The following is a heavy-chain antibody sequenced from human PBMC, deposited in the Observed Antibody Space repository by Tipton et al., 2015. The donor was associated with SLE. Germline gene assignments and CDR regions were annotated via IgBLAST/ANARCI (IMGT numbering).Heavy chain of an antibody. Sequence: WVRQPPGKGLEWVAVISYDGSIKYYADSVKGRFTISRDNSKNTLYLQMNSLRAEDTAVYYCARLTSDDYGDSPSDYWGQGTLVTVSS. J-gene: IGHJ4*02. V-gene: IGHV3-30*03. D-gene: IGHD4/OR15-4a*01. CDR3: ARLTSDDYGDSPSDY. CDR2: ISYDGSIK.